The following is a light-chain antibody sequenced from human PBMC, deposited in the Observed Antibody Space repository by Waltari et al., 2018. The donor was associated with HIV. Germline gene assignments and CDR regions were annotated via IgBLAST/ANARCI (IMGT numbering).Light chain of an antibody. CDR1: QSISSY. CDR2: AAS. Sequence: DIQMPQSPSSLFASVGDRVSITCRASQSISSYLNWYQQKPGKAPKLLIYAASSLQSGVPSMFSGSGSGTDFTLTISSLQPEDFATYYCQQSYSTPRTFGQGTKVEIK. CDR3: QQSYSTPRT. V-gene: IGKV1-39*01. J-gene: IGKJ1*01.